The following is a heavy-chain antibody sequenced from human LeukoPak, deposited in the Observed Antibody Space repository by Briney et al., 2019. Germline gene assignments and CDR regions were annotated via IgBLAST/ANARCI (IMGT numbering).Heavy chain of an antibody. CDR2: IYHTGST. CDR3: ARERIAAAGTGWFDP. D-gene: IGHD6-13*01. Sequence: PSETLSLTCTISGGSVSDYYWSWIRQSPGKGLEWIGYIYHTGSTSYSPSLKSRVTISVDTSKNQFSLKLSSVTAADAAVYYCARERIAAAGTGWFDPWGQGTLVTVSS. V-gene: IGHV4-59*02. CDR1: GGSVSDYY. J-gene: IGHJ5*02.